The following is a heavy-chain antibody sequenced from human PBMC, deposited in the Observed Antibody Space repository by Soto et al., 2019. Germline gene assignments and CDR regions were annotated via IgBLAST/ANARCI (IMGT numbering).Heavy chain of an antibody. J-gene: IGHJ4*02. V-gene: IGHV4-34*01. CDR3: ARGSEMFYCSGTSCYPLDY. Sequence: QVQLQQWGAGLLKPSETLSLTCAVYGGSFSGYYWSWIRQPPGKGLEWVGEIKHSGSTDYNPSLKRRVTISVDTANNQFSLKRNSVTAADTAVYYCARGSEMFYCSGTSCYPLDYWGQGTLVTVSS. CDR2: IKHSGST. D-gene: IGHD2-2*01. CDR1: GGSFSGYY.